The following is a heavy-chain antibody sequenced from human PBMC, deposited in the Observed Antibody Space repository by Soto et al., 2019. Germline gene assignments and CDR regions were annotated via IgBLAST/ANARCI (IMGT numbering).Heavy chain of an antibody. J-gene: IGHJ6*03. V-gene: IGHV4-39*02. CDR2: IYYRGNT. D-gene: IGHD3-16*01. CDR3: ARGLIRYYYYYMDV. CDR1: GDSINSDNYY. Sequence: PSETLSLTCSVSGDSINSDNYYWGWIRQPPGKGLEWIGSIYYRGNTYYNTSLKNRVTKSLDKSKRQFSLKLNSVTAADTAVYYCARGLIRYYYYYMDVWGKGTTVTVSS.